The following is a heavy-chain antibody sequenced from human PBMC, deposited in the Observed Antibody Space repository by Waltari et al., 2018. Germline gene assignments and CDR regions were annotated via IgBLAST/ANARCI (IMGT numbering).Heavy chain of an antibody. CDR2: DNPATGNA. J-gene: IGHJ4*02. Sequence: QVVLVQSGAEVKKPGASVKVSCKASGYIFINYYLHWVRQAPGQGPEWIGWDNPATGNANYAHKFRGRVNMTRDAHNNTAVIDLSDRKSDDTAVYYCVRYRTTVAARPGDYWGQGTLVTVSS. V-gene: IGHV1-2*07. D-gene: IGHD6-6*01. CDR1: GYIFINYY. CDR3: VRYRTTVAARPGDY.